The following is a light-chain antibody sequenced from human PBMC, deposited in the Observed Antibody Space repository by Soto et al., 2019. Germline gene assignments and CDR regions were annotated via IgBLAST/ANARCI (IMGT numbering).Light chain of an antibody. CDR1: SSDIGGYNY. CDR3: SSYTSISTLYV. Sequence: QSALTQPASVSGSPGQSITISCTGTSSDIGGYNYVSWYQQLPGKVPKLIIYDVSNRPSGVSDRFSGSKSGNAASLTISGLQAEDEADYYCSSYTSISTLYVFGTGTKLTVL. V-gene: IGLV2-14*03. CDR2: DVS. J-gene: IGLJ1*01.